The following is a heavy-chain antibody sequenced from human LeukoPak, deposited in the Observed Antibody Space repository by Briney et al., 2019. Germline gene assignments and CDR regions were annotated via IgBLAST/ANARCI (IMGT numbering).Heavy chain of an antibody. CDR2: INPNSGGT. CDR1: GYTFTGYY. Sequence: ASVKVSCKASGYTFTGYYMHWVRQAPGQGLEWMGWINPNSGGTNYAQKFQGRVTMTRDTSISTAYMELSRLRSDDTAVYYCARDPTRGYDFWSGYYEGGDCWGQGTLVTVSS. J-gene: IGHJ4*02. V-gene: IGHV1-2*02. D-gene: IGHD3-3*01. CDR3: ARDPTRGYDFWSGYYEGGDC.